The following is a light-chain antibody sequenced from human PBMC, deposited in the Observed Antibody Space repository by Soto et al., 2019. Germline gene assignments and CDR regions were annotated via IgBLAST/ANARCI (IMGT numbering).Light chain of an antibody. CDR3: HQHNYWPST. V-gene: IGKV3-15*01. CDR2: DTS. J-gene: IGKJ4*01. Sequence: EIVMTQSPATLSVSPGERATLSCRASQSVSFNLVWYQHKPGQPPRLLMYDTSKRAAGISARFTGSGSGTDFTLSIDNLQSEDFAFYYCHQHNYWPSTFGGGTKVE. CDR1: QSVSFN.